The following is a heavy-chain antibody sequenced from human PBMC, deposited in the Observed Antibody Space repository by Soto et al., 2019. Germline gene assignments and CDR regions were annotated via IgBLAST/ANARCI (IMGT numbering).Heavy chain of an antibody. CDR1: GFTFSSYS. CDR3: ARDGAANTFDY. J-gene: IGHJ4*02. D-gene: IGHD1-26*01. V-gene: IGHV3-48*01. Sequence: QPGGSLRLSCAASGFTFSSYSMNWVRQAPGKGLEWVSYISSSSSTIYYAESVKGRFTISRDNAKNSLYLQMNSLRAEDTAVYYCARDGAANTFDYWGQGTLVTVSS. CDR2: ISSSSSTI.